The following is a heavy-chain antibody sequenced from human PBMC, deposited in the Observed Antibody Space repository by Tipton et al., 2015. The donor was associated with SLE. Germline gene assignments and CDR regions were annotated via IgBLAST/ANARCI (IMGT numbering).Heavy chain of an antibody. V-gene: IGHV4-39*07. CDR1: GGSITRGSYY. CDR2: IFHGGSI. D-gene: IGHD6-13*01. Sequence: LRLSCTVSGGSITRGSYYWSWIRQPPGKGLEWIGEIFHGGSINYNPSLKSRVTISVDKSKNQFSLKITSVTAADTAVYYCARVFRPYSSTWKYFDYWGQGTLVTVSS. CDR3: ARVFRPYSSTWKYFDY. J-gene: IGHJ4*02.